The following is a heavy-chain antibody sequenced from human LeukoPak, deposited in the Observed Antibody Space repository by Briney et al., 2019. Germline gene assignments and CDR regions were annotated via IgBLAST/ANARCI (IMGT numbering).Heavy chain of an antibody. V-gene: IGHV3-11*04. CDR2: ISSSSSTI. Sequence: GGSLRLSCAASGFTFSDYYMSWIRQAPGKGLEWVSYISSSSSTIYYADSVKGRFTISRDNAKNSLYLQMNSLRDEDTAVYYCASYRGKEYYFDYWGQGTLVTVSS. J-gene: IGHJ4*02. CDR1: GFTFSDYY. D-gene: IGHD3-10*01. CDR3: ASYRGKEYYFDY.